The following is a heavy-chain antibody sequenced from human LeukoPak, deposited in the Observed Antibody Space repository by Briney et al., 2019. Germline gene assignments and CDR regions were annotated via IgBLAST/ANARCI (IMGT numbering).Heavy chain of an antibody. CDR1: GFTFSSYG. J-gene: IGHJ6*02. CDR3: AREQAYDDYVWGTALAYYYYYGMDV. D-gene: IGHD3-16*01. Sequence: GGSLRLSCAASGFTFSSYGMHWFRQAPGKGLEGVAVIWYDGSNKYYADSVRGRFTISRDNSKNTLYLQMNSLRAEDTAVYYCAREQAYDDYVWGTALAYYYYYGMDVWGQGTTVTVSS. CDR2: IWYDGSNK. V-gene: IGHV3-33*01.